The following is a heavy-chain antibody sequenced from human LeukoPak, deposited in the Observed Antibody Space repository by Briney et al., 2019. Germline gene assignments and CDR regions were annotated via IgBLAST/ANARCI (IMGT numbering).Heavy chain of an antibody. CDR1: GFTFSSYA. J-gene: IGHJ3*02. Sequence: PGGSLRLSCAASGFTFSSYAMSWVRQAPGKGLEWVSVIYSGGSTYYADSVKGRFTISRHNSKNTLYLQMNSLRAEDTAVYYCSSSRLRDAFDIWGQGTMVTVSS. D-gene: IGHD6-13*01. CDR2: IYSGGST. V-gene: IGHV3-53*04. CDR3: SSSRLRDAFDI.